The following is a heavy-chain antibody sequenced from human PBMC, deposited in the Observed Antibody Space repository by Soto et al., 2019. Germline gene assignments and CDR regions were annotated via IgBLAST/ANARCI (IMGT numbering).Heavy chain of an antibody. CDR3: ATGIISSYGYSGAFDI. J-gene: IGHJ3*02. D-gene: IGHD5-18*01. CDR1: GYPVTSYY. CDR2: INPSGGST. V-gene: IGHV1-46*01. Sequence: SVKSGCTAPGYPVTSYYMHLGRQAPGQGLEWIGIINPSGGSTSYAQKFHGRFTMTSDTSTSTVYMELRSLRSECTAVYYCATGIISSYGYSGAFDIWGQGTMVTVSS.